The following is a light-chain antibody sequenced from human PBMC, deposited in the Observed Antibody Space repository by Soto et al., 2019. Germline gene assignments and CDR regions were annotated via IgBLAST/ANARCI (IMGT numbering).Light chain of an antibody. Sequence: IQLTQSPAALSASVGDRVTITCRASQGISSYLVWYQQKPGKAPNLLIYDASTLHSGVPSRFSGGGSGTDFTLTISSLQPEDFATYYCQQVNVYPSTFGGGTKVDI. J-gene: IGKJ4*01. V-gene: IGKV1-9*01. CDR1: QGISSY. CDR2: DAS. CDR3: QQVNVYPST.